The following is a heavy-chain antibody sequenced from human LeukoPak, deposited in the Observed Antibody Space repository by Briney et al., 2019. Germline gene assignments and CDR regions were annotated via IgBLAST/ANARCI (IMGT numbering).Heavy chain of an antibody. D-gene: IGHD1-26*01. CDR1: GFTFSSYS. CDR2: ISSSSSTI. J-gene: IGHJ4*02. Sequence: GGSLRLSCAAAGFTFSSYSMNWVRQAPGRGLEWVSYISSSSSTIYYADSVKGRFTISRDNTKNTLFLYMDSLRDEDTAVYYCARDLVGAADWGQGTLVTVSS. CDR3: ARDLVGAAD. V-gene: IGHV3-48*02.